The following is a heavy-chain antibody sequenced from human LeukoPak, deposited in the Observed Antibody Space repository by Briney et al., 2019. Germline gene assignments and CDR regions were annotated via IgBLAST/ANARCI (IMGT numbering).Heavy chain of an antibody. CDR3: AKDRRDVYIADAFDI. J-gene: IGHJ3*02. V-gene: IGHV3-23*01. CDR1: GFTFSDYA. D-gene: IGHD5-24*01. Sequence: GGSLRLSCAASGFTFSDYAMSWVRQAPGKGLEWVSAICGSGGSTYYADSVKGRFTISRDGSKNTLHLQMNSLRAEDTAVYYCAKDRRDVYIADAFDIWGQGRMVTVSS. CDR2: ICGSGGST.